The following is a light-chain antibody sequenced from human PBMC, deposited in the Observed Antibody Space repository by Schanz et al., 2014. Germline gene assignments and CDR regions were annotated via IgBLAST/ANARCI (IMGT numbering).Light chain of an antibody. V-gene: IGLV2-8*01. Sequence: QSALTQPPSASGSPGQSVTISCTGTSSDVGGYNYVSWYQQHPGKAPKLMIYEVSKRPSGVPDRFSGSKSGNTASLTISGLQAEDEADYYCSSYTSSSLVFGGGTKLTVL. CDR3: SSYTSSSLV. CDR1: SSDVGGYNY. CDR2: EVS. J-gene: IGLJ2*01.